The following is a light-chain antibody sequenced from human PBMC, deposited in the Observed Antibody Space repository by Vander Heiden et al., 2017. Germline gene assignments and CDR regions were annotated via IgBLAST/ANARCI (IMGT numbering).Light chain of an antibody. V-gene: IGKV3-15*01. J-gene: IGKJ1*01. CDR1: QSVRSN. Sequence: EIVMTQSPATLSVSPGERATPSCRASQSVRSNLAWYQQRPGQAPRLLIYGASSRATGMPARFSGSGSGTEFTLTISSLQSEDFAVYYCQQYNSWPWTFGQGTKVEIK. CDR2: GAS. CDR3: QQYNSWPWT.